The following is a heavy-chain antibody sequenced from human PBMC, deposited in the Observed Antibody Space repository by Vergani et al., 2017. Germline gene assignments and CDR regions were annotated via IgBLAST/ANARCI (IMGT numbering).Heavy chain of an antibody. CDR3: ARSAREETYFDWLFMRCAFGI. CDR2: IIPIFGTA. V-gene: IGHV1-69*01. J-gene: IGHJ3*02. D-gene: IGHD3-9*01. CDR1: GGTFSSYA. Sequence: QVQLVQSGAEVKKPGSSVKVSCKASGGTFSSYAISWVRQAPGQGLEWMGGIIPIFGTANYAQKFQGRVTITADESTCTAYMELSSLRSEDTAVYYCARSAREETYFDWLFMRCAFGIWGQGTMVTVSS.